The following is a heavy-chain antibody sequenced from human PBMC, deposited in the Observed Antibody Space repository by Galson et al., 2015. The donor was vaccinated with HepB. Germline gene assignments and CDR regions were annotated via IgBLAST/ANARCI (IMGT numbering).Heavy chain of an antibody. Sequence: SLRLSCAASGFTFSNAWMNWVRQAPGKGLEWVGRIKSKTDGGTTDYAAPVKGRFTISRDDSKNTLYLQMNSLKTEDTAVYYCTTVTRRGIIVVPAAISEGIDYWGQGTLVTVSS. D-gene: IGHD2-2*01. CDR1: GFTFSNAW. V-gene: IGHV3-15*07. CDR2: IKSKTDGGTT. J-gene: IGHJ4*02. CDR3: TTVTRRGIIVVPAAISEGIDY.